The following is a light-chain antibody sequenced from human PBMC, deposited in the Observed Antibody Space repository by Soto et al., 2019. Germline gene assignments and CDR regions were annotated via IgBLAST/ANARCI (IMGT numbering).Light chain of an antibody. CDR2: DVN. J-gene: IGLJ2*01. Sequence: QSVLTQPASVSGSPGQSITLSCTGTSSDIGGYDYVSWYQRHPGKAPKLIIYDVNNRPSGVPNRFSGSKSGNTASLTISGLQAADEADYYCTSYASGSSHVVFGGGTKLTVL. V-gene: IGLV2-14*01. CDR3: TSYASGSSHVV. CDR1: SSDIGGYDY.